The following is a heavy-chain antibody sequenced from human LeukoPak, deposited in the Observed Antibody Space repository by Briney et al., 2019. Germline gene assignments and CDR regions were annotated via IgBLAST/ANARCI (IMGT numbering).Heavy chain of an antibody. CDR1: GFTFSSYD. D-gene: IGHD2-2*01. CDR2: IGTAGDT. V-gene: IGHV3-13*01. CDR3: ARGSYCSSTSCYASPVDY. Sequence: PGGSLRLSCAASGFTFSSYDMHWVRQATGKGLEWVSAIGTAGDTYYPGSVKGRFTISRENAKNSLYLQMNSLRAGDTAVYYCARGSYCSSTSCYASPVDYWGQGTLVTVSS. J-gene: IGHJ4*02.